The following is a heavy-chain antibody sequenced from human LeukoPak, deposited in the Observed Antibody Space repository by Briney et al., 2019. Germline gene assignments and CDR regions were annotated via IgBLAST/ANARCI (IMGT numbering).Heavy chain of an antibody. CDR1: GYTFTSYY. CDR2: INPNGGST. J-gene: IGHJ4*02. V-gene: IGHV1-46*01. Sequence: ASVKVSCKASGYTFTSYYLHWVRQAPGQGLEWMGVINPNGGSTTDAQKFQGRVTMTRDRSTSTVYMELYSLRSEDTAVYHCARDPSGSWQWFDYWGQGTLVTVSS. D-gene: IGHD1-26*01. CDR3: ARDPSGSWQWFDY.